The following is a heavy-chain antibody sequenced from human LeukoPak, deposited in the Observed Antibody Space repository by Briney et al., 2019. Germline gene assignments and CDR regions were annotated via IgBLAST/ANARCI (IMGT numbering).Heavy chain of an antibody. CDR2: INPNSGGT. D-gene: IGHD6-19*01. CDR3: ARVVAVTGTPVYYMDV. V-gene: IGHV1-2*02. CDR1: GYMFTGYY. Sequence: ASVKVSCKASGYMFTGYYMHWVRQAPGQGHEWMGWINPNSGGTNYAQKFQGRVTMTRDTSISTAYMDLNRLRSDDTAVYYCARVVAVTGTPVYYMDVWGKGTTVTASS. J-gene: IGHJ6*03.